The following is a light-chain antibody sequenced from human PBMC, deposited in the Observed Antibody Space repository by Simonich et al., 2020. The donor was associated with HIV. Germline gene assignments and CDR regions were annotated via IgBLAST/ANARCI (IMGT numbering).Light chain of an antibody. CDR3: QQRSNWPPIT. V-gene: IGKV3D-20*02. J-gene: IGKJ5*01. CDR1: QSVSSSY. Sequence: EIVLTQSPGTLSLSPGERVTLPCRASQSVSSSYLAWYQQKPGQAPRLLIYGESSRATGIPDRFSGSGSGTDFTLTISSLEPEDFAVYYCQQRSNWPPITFGQGTRLEIK. CDR2: GES.